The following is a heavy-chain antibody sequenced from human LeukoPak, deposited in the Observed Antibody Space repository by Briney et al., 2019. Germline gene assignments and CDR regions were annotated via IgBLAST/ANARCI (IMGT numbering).Heavy chain of an antibody. CDR2: ISAYNGNT. D-gene: IGHD1-26*01. CDR3: AREVSLSGSYTHSEL. Sequence: ASVKVSCKASGYTFTSYGISWVRQAPGQGLEWMGWISAYNGNTNYAQKLQGRVTMTTDTSTSTAYMELSSLRSEDTAVYYCAREVSLSGSYTHSELWGQGTLVTVSS. CDR1: GYTFTSYG. V-gene: IGHV1-18*01. J-gene: IGHJ4*02.